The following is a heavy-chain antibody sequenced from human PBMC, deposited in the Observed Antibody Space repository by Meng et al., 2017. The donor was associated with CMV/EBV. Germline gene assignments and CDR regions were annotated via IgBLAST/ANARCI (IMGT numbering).Heavy chain of an antibody. J-gene: IGHJ3*02. V-gene: IGHV1-18*01. CDR1: GGTFSSYA. CDR3: ARDAREDIVVVPAAAPPDDAFDI. D-gene: IGHD2-2*01. CDR2: ISAYNGNT. Sequence: ASVKVSCKASGGTFSSYAISWVRQAPGQGLEWMGWISAYNGNTNYAQKLQGRVTMTTDTSTSTAYMELRSLRSDDTAVYYCARDAREDIVVVPAAAPPDDAFDIWGQGTMVTVSS.